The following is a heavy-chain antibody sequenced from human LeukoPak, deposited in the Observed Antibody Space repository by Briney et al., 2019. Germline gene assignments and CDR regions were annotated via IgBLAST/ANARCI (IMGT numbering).Heavy chain of an antibody. J-gene: IGHJ4*02. CDR3: ARVRSAAAGPLDY. CDR1: GFTFSSYG. D-gene: IGHD6-13*01. Sequence: GGSLRLPCAASGFTFSSYGMSWVRQAPGKGLEWVSAISGSGGSTYYADSVKGRFTISRDNAEKSLYLQMNRLRADDTAVYHCARVRSAAAGPLDYGGQGTLVTVSS. V-gene: IGHV3-23*01. CDR2: ISGSGGST.